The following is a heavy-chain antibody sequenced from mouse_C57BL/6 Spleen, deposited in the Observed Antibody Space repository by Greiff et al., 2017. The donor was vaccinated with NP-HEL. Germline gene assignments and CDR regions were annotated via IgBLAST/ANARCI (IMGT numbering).Heavy chain of an antibody. CDR1: GYTFTSYW. D-gene: IGHD1-1*01. Sequence: QVQLQQPGAELVKPGASVKLSCKASGYTFTSYWMQWVKQRPGQGLEWIGEIDPSDSYTNYNQKFKGKATLTVDTSSSTAYMQLSSLTSEDSAVYYCARKGYYYGSSGVFDYWGQGTTLTVSS. V-gene: IGHV1-50*01. CDR3: ARKGYYYGSSGVFDY. CDR2: IDPSDSYT. J-gene: IGHJ2*01.